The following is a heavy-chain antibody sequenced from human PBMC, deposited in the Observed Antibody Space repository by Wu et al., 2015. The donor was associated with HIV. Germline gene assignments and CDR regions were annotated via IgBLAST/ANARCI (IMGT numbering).Heavy chain of an antibody. V-gene: IGHV1-18*04. CDR1: GYTFKTYG. Sequence: QVQLEQSGGEVKNVGASIKVSCKASGYTFKTYGISWVRQAPGQGLEWMGWISIYTGNTNYEEKFQDRVTMTADPSTKTAYMEVRRLRSDDTAVYYCARKSENIVTLVTLYYYYMDVWGKGTNGHRLL. CDR3: ARKSENIVTLVTLYYYYMDV. CDR2: ISIYTGNT. J-gene: IGHJ6*03. D-gene: IGHD5-12*01.